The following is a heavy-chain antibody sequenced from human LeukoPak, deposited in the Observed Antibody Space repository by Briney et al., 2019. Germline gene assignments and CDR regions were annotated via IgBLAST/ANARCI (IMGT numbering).Heavy chain of an antibody. CDR1: GLTFSSYG. CDR2: IRYDGSNK. D-gene: IGHD1-26*01. Sequence: PGGSLRLSCAASGLTFSSYGMHWVRQAPGKGLEWVAFIRYDGSNKYYADSVKGRFTISRDNSKNTLYLQMNSLRAEDTAVYYCAKDQGTGELLGVQFDYWGQGTLVTVSS. J-gene: IGHJ4*02. CDR3: AKDQGTGELLGVQFDY. V-gene: IGHV3-30*02.